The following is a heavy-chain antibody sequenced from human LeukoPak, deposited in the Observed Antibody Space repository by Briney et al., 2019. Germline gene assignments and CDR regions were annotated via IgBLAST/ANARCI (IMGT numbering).Heavy chain of an antibody. V-gene: IGHV4-30-2*01. CDR3: ARSSKGTYQLPAPLYYYYYMDV. CDR1: GGSISSGGYY. J-gene: IGHJ6*03. Sequence: PSQTLSLTCTVSGGSISSGGYYWSWIRQPPGKGLEWIGYIYHSGSTYYNPSLKSRVTISVDRSKNQFSLKLSSVTAADTAVYYCARSSKGTYQLPAPLYYYYYMDVWGKGTTVTVSS. CDR2: IYHSGST. D-gene: IGHD2-2*01.